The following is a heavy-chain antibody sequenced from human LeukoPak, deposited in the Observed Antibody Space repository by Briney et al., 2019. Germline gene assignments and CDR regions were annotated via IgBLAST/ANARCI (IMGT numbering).Heavy chain of an antibody. Sequence: PGGSLRLSCAASGFTFSSYAMSWVRQAPGKGLEWFSTVSGNGGITYYADSRKCRFTISRDNSKNTLFLQMNSLRGEDTAVYYCAKDPVYGSGQSHPSDYWGQGTLVTVSS. CDR2: VSGNGGIT. CDR1: GFTFSSYA. D-gene: IGHD3-3*01. CDR3: AKDPVYGSGQSHPSDY. J-gene: IGHJ4*02. V-gene: IGHV3-23*01.